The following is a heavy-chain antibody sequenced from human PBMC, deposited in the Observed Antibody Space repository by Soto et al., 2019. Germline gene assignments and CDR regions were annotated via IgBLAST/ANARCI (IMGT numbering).Heavy chain of an antibody. CDR3: ARGFGYGGNSVPDEP. CDR2: IYYSGRT. J-gene: IGHJ5*02. D-gene: IGHD4-17*01. V-gene: IGHV4-31*03. Sequence: QVQLQESGPGLVKPSQTLSLTCTVSGGSISSGGYYWSWIRQHPGKGLEWIGYIYYSGRTYYSPSLKSRVTISVDTSKNQFSLKLSSVTAAYTAVYYCARGFGYGGNSVPDEPWGQGTLVTVSS. CDR1: GGSISSGGYY.